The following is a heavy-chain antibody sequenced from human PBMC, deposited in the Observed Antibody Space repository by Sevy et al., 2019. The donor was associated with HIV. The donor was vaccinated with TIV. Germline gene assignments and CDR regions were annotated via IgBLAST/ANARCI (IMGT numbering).Heavy chain of an antibody. J-gene: IGHJ6*02. CDR1: GDSVSSIRTS. CDR2: TYYRSKWYN. Sequence: SQTLSLTCAISGDSVSSIRTSWNWIRQSPSRGLEWLGRTYYRSKWYNDYATGVKSRITINADTSKNQVSLQLNSVTPEDTAVYYCAERTNDVFYYGMDVWGQGTTVTVSS. CDR3: AERTNDVFYYGMDV. V-gene: IGHV6-1*01.